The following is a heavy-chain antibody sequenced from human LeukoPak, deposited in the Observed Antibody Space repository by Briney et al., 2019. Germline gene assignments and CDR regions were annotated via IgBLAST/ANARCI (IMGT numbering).Heavy chain of an antibody. J-gene: IGHJ3*01. D-gene: IGHD1-26*01. Sequence: GGSLRLSCAASGFTFDDYAMHWVRQAPGKGLEWVSGISWNSGSIGYADSVKGRFTISRDNAKNSLYLQMNSLRAEDMALYYCAIALGSYFRLDAFDFWGQGTMVTVSS. CDR2: ISWNSGSI. CDR1: GFTFDDYA. V-gene: IGHV3-9*03. CDR3: AIALGSYFRLDAFDF.